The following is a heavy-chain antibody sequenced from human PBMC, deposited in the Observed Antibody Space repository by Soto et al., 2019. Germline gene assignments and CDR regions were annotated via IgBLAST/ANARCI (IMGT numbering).Heavy chain of an antibody. CDR2: INPEETTT. D-gene: IGHD1-26*01. J-gene: IGHJ4*02. CDR3: TRDTFGARDY. CDR1: GFDFSSNW. Sequence: HPGGSLRLSCAASGFDFSSNWMHWVRQAPGKGLVWVSRINPEETTTTYADPVKGRFTISRDNALGTLYLQMNSLRVEDTAVYYCTRDTFGARDYWGQGTLVTVSS. V-gene: IGHV3-74*01.